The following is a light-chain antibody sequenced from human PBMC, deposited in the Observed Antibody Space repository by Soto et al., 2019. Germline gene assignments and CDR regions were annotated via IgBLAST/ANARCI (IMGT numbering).Light chain of an antibody. Sequence: AIQLTQSPSSLSASVGDRVTVTCRASDDITNYLAWYQQKAGKAPKLLIYDTSRLESAVPSRFSASGSGTEFTLTISGLQPDDFATYYCHQYNSYTWTFGQGTKVEIK. V-gene: IGKV1-13*02. J-gene: IGKJ1*01. CDR3: HQYNSYTWT. CDR2: DTS. CDR1: DDITNY.